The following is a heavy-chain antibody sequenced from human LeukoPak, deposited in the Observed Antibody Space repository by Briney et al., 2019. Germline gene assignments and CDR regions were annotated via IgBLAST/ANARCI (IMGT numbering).Heavy chain of an antibody. CDR2: ISAYNGNT. Sequence: ASVKVSCKASGYTFTSYGISWVRQAPGQGREWMGWISAYNGNTNYAQKLQGRVTMATDTSTSTAYMELRSLRSDDTAVYYCARHITGTPTGNWGQGTLVTVSS. CDR3: ARHITGTPTGN. CDR1: GYTFTSYG. V-gene: IGHV1-18*01. J-gene: IGHJ4*02. D-gene: IGHD1-7*01.